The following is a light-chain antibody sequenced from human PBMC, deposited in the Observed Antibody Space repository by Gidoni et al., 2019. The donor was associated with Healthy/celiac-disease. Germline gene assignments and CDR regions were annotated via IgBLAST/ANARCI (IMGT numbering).Light chain of an antibody. CDR3: QQRSNWYT. Sequence: EIVLTQSPATLSLSPGERATLSCRASQSVSSYLAWYQQKPGQAPRLLIYDASNRATGITARFSGSGAGTDFTLTISSLEPEDVAVYYCQQRSNWYTFGQGTKLEIK. J-gene: IGKJ2*01. CDR2: DAS. V-gene: IGKV3-11*01. CDR1: QSVSSY.